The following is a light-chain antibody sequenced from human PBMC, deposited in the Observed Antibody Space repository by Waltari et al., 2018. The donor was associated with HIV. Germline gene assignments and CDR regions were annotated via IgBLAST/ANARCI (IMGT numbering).Light chain of an antibody. CDR1: RSDVGGYNL. V-gene: IGLV2-23*02. J-gene: IGLJ3*02. CDR2: DVI. Sequence: QSALTQPASVDGSPGQSITISSPGLRSDVGGYNLVSWYQQHPGKAPQPMIHDVIQRPSLVSTLFSGSKSVNTASMTIAGLQADEEADYYCCSYAGSSTWVFGGGTKLTVL. CDR3: CSYAGSSTWV.